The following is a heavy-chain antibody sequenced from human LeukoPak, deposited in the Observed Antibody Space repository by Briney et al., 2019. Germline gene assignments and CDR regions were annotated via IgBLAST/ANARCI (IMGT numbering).Heavy chain of an antibody. CDR3: AKECDYSPGHKFDL. D-gene: IGHD3-10*01. CDR2: LFTGGAGA. J-gene: IGHJ5*02. Sequence: GGSLRLSCTASGFTFNNYLMSWVRQAPGKGPEWVSVLFTGGAGALYADSVRGRFTISGDTSKTTLCLQMNGLRAEDTAVYYCAKECDYSPGHKFDLWGRGTLVTVSS. CDR1: GFTFNNYL. V-gene: IGHV3-23*03.